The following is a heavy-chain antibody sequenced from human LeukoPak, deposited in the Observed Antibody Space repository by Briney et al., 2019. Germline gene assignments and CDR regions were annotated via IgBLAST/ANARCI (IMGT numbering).Heavy chain of an antibody. J-gene: IGHJ5*02. D-gene: IGHD1-26*01. CDR2: INPNSDDT. V-gene: IGHV1-2*02. CDR3: ARGASGSYYRDWFDP. CDR1: GYIFTDYY. Sequence: ASVKVSCKASGYIFTDYYMHCVRQAPGQGLEWMGWINPNSDDTNYAQKFQGRVTMTRDTSISTAYMEVSRLTSDDTAVYYCARGASGSYYRDWFDPWGQGTLVTVSS.